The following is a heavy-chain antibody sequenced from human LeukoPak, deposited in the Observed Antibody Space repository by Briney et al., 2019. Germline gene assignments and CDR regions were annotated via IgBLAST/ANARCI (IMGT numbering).Heavy chain of an antibody. CDR1: GGSFSGYY. J-gene: IGHJ4*02. CDR2: INHSGST. V-gene: IGHV4-34*01. Sequence: PSETLSLTXAVYGGSFSGYYWSWIRQPPGKGLEWIGEINHSGSTNSNPSLKSRVTISVDTSKNQFSLKLSSVTAADTAVYYCARGRVLTIFGVVQGGGQGTLVTVSS. CDR3: ARGRVLTIFGVVQG. D-gene: IGHD3-3*01.